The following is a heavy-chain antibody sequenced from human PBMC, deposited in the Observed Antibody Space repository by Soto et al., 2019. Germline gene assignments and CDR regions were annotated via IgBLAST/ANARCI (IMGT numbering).Heavy chain of an antibody. CDR1: GDSISSGDYF. J-gene: IGHJ3*02. D-gene: IGHD3-22*01. CDR2: IYHTGNT. CDR3: ARNYYDSSVNLSRRQHAFDI. Sequence: SETLSLTCSVSGDSISSGDYFWSGIRQHPGRGLEWIGYIYHTGNTYYNPSLKSRLTISVEVSKNQIYLRLSSVTAADTAVYYCARNYYDSSVNLSRRQHAFDIWGQGTMVTVSS. V-gene: IGHV4-31*03.